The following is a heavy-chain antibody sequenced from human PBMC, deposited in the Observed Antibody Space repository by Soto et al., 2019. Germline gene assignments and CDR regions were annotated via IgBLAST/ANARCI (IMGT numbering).Heavy chain of an antibody. D-gene: IGHD6-19*01. V-gene: IGHV1-69*13. CDR1: GGTFSSYA. J-gene: IGHJ6*02. CDR3: AREGSGWSTYYYYYGMDV. Sequence: SVKVSCKASGGTFSSYAISWVRQAPGQGLEWMGGIIPIFGTANYTQKFQGRVTITADESTSTAYMELSSLRSEDTAVYYCAREGSGWSTYYYYYGMDVWGQGTTVTVSS. CDR2: IIPIFGTA.